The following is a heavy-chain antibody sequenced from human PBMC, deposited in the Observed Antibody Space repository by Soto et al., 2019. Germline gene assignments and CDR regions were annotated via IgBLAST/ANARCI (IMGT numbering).Heavy chain of an antibody. J-gene: IGHJ3*02. CDR3: ARDGSFLVAKNDAFDI. V-gene: IGHV3-30*09. CDR2: ISYDGSNK. D-gene: IGHD3-3*02. CDR1: GFNFSSYA. Sequence: GGSLRLSCAASGFNFSSYAMHWVRQAPGKGLEWVAVISYDGSNKYYADSVKGRFAISRDNSKNTLYLQMNSLRAEDTAVYYCARDGSFLVAKNDAFDIWGQGTMVTVSS.